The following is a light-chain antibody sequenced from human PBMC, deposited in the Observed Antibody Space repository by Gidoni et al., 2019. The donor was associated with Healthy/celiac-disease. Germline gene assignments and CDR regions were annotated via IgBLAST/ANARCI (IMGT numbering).Light chain of an antibody. Sequence: QSALTQPAAVSGSPGQSITIPCTGTSSDVGSYNLVSWYQQHPGKAPKLMIYEGSKRPSGVSNRFSGSKSGNTASLTISGLQAEDEADYYCCSYAGSITYYVFGTGTKVTVL. V-gene: IGLV2-23*01. J-gene: IGLJ1*01. CDR1: SSDVGSYNL. CDR3: CSYAGSITYYV. CDR2: EGS.